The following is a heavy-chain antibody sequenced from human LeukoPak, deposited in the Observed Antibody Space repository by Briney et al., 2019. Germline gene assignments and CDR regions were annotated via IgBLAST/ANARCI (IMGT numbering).Heavy chain of an antibody. V-gene: IGHV3-48*03. D-gene: IGHD3-10*02. CDR3: AELGITMIGGV. J-gene: IGHJ6*04. CDR2: ISSNGSTI. CDR1: GFTFSSYE. Sequence: PGGSLRLSCAASGFTFSSYEMNWVRQAPGKGLEWVSYISSNGSTIYYADSVKGRFTISRDNAKNSLYLQMNSLRAEGTAVYYCAELGITMIGGVWGKGTTVTISS.